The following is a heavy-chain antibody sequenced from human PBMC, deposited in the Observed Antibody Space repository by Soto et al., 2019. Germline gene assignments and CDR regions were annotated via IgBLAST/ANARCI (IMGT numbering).Heavy chain of an antibody. Sequence: ASVKVSCKASGYTFTSYAMHWVRQAPGQRLEWMGWINAGNGNKKYSQKFQGRVTITRDTSASTAYMELSSLRSEDTAVYYCARAVGGPTSNLDYWGQGTLVTVPS. V-gene: IGHV1-3*01. CDR2: INAGNGNK. CDR3: ARAVGGPTSNLDY. J-gene: IGHJ4*02. D-gene: IGHD3-16*01. CDR1: GYTFTSYA.